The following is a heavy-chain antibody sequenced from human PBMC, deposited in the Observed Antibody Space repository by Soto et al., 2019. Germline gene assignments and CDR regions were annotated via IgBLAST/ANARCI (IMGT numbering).Heavy chain of an antibody. D-gene: IGHD6-13*01. V-gene: IGHV1-2*02. CDR1: GYTFTGYY. Sequence: GASVKVSCKASGYTFTGYYMHWVRQAPGQGLEWMGWINPNSGGTNYAQKFQGRVTMTRDTSISTAYMELSRLRSDDTAVYYCARDLEGVRSSWYAAYWGKGTMVTVSS. CDR2: INPNSGGT. J-gene: IGHJ4*02. CDR3: ARDLEGVRSSWYAAY.